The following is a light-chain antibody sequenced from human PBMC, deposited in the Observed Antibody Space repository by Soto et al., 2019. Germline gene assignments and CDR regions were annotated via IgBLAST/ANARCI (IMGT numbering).Light chain of an antibody. CDR2: AAS. V-gene: IGKV1-27*01. Sequence: DIQMTQSPSSLSASVGDRVTITCRASQGISNYLAWYQQKPGKVPKLLIYAASTLQPGVPSRFSGSGSGTDFTLTISSLQPEDVATYYCQRHNSAPPVSFGPGTKVDLK. CDR3: QRHNSAPPVS. J-gene: IGKJ3*01. CDR1: QGISNY.